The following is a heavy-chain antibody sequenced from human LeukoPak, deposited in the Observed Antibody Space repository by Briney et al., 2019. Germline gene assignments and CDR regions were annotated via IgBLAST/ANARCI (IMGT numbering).Heavy chain of an antibody. J-gene: IGHJ4*02. D-gene: IGHD3-10*01. V-gene: IGHV4-59*08. CDR2: MSYSGTT. CDR1: GGSISSYS. Sequence: PSETLSLTCTVSGGSISSYSWSWVRQPPGKGLEWIAYMSYSGTTNYNPSLKSRVTISVDKSKKHFSLKLSSVTAADTAVYYCARHEGKLWFGETAMNYWGQGTLVTVSS. CDR3: ARHEGKLWFGETAMNY.